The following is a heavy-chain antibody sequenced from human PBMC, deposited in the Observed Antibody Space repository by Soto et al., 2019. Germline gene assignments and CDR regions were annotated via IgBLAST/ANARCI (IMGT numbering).Heavy chain of an antibody. Sequence: EVQLLESGGGLVQPGGSLRLSCAASGFTFSSYSMSWVRQAPGKGLEWVSGFRTGGDDGTTYYADSVKGRFTISRDNSKNTLFLQMNSLRAEDRAIYYCAKKVNSGPGSQYFDYWGQGTLVTVSS. CDR1: GFTFSSYS. J-gene: IGHJ4*02. CDR3: AKKVNSGPGSQYFDY. V-gene: IGHV3-23*01. D-gene: IGHD3-10*01. CDR2: FRTGGDDGTT.